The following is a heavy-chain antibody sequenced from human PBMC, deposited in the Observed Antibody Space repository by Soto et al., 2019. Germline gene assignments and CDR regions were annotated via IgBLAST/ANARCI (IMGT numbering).Heavy chain of an antibody. CDR1: GFRFSDHR. Sequence: LVESGGGLVSPGGSLRLSCVASGFRFSDHRMNWVRQAPGKGLQWISYISSNSDKTYYADSVKGRFTVSRDNAKNALVLQMNSLRDDDTATYYGARLPKGSLVTAWGQGARVTVSS. CDR2: ISSNSDKT. D-gene: IGHD2-21*02. CDR3: ARLPKGSLVTA. J-gene: IGHJ4*02. V-gene: IGHV3-48*02.